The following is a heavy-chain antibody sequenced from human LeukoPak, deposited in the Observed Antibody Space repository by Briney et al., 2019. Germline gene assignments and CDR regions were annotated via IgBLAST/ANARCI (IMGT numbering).Heavy chain of an antibody. CDR2: ISGSGSTI. CDR1: GFTFSNYE. Sequence: HGGSLRLSCAASGFTFSNYEMNWVRQAPGKGLEWVSYISGSGSTIYYADSVKGRFTISRDNAKDSLYLQMNSLRAEDTAVYYCARVRSGYSHENYFDYWGQGTLVTVSS. D-gene: IGHD5-18*01. V-gene: IGHV3-48*03. CDR3: ARVRSGYSHENYFDY. J-gene: IGHJ4*02.